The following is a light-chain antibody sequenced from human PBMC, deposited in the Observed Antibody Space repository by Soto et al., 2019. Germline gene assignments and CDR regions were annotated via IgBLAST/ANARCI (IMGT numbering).Light chain of an antibody. CDR3: SSYTSSSTLPYV. CDR1: SSDVGGYNY. CDR2: DVS. Sequence: QSVLTQPPSVSGSPGQSITISCTGTSSDVGGYNYVSWYQQHPGKAPKVMIHDVSNRPSGVSNRFSGSKSGNTASLTISGLQAEDEADYYCSSYTSSSTLPYVFGTGTKVTVL. J-gene: IGLJ1*01. V-gene: IGLV2-14*01.